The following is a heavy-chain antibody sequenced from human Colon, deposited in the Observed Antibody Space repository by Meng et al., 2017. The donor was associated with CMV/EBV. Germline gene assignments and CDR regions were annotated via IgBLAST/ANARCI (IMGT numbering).Heavy chain of an antibody. D-gene: IGHD3-22*01. CDR2: ISSSGNVM. CDR1: GFIFSDFQ. J-gene: IGHJ4*02. V-gene: IGHV3-11*04. Sequence: GESLKISCAASGFIFSDFQMSWVRQAPGKGLEWVAYISSSGNVMHYADSVKGRFTISRDNAKNSLSLQMNSLRAEDTAIYFCAREGDFYDSDGYSYYFYYWGPGTLVTVSS. CDR3: AREGDFYDSDGYSYYFYY.